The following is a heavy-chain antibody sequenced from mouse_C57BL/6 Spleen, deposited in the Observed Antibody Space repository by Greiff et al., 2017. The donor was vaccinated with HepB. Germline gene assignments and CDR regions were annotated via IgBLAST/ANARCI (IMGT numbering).Heavy chain of an antibody. Sequence: EVKVVESGGGLVKPGGSLKLSCAASGFTFSDYGMHWVRQAPEKGLEWVAYISSGSSTIYYADTVKGRFTISRDNAKNTLFLQMTSLRSEDTAMYYCANYDYDRYAMDYWGQGTSVTVSS. V-gene: IGHV5-17*01. CDR2: ISSGSSTI. J-gene: IGHJ4*01. CDR3: ANYDYDRYAMDY. D-gene: IGHD2-4*01. CDR1: GFTFSDYG.